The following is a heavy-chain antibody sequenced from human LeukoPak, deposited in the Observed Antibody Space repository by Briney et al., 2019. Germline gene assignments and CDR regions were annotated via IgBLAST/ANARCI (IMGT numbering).Heavy chain of an antibody. CDR2: ISSSSSYI. D-gene: IGHD3-9*01. CDR1: GFTFSSYA. J-gene: IGHJ4*02. Sequence: GRSLRLSCAASGFTFSSYAMHWVRQAPGKGLEWVSSISSSSSYIYYADSVKGRFTISRDNAKNSLYLQMNSLRAEDTAVYYCARDTEGYYDILTGYYGFGYWGQGTLVTVSS. V-gene: IGHV3-21*01. CDR3: ARDTEGYYDILTGYYGFGY.